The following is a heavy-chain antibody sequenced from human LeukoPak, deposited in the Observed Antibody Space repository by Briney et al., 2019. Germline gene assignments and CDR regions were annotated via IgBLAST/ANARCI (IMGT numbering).Heavy chain of an antibody. CDR1: GFTFTSYS. V-gene: IGHV3-23*01. Sequence: PGGSLRLSCAASGFTFTSYSMSWVRQAPGKGLEWVSGTSDRGDYTYYADSVKGRITISRDNSKNTLYLQMNNLRAEDTALYFCAKKAQYNGNYPLDYWGQGTLVTVSS. CDR2: TSDRGDYT. CDR3: AKKAQYNGNYPLDY. J-gene: IGHJ4*02. D-gene: IGHD1-26*01.